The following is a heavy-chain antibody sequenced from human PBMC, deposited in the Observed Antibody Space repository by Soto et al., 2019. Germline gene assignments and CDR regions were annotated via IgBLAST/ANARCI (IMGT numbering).Heavy chain of an antibody. D-gene: IGHD6-19*01. V-gene: IGHV3-23*01. CDR3: AKVAGSGLPWYLDV. CDR2: IDLTGGT. J-gene: IGHJ2*01. Sequence: EVQLLESGGGLEQPGGSLRLSCGASGFTFTNYAMTWVRQAPGKGLEWVAAIDLTGGTFYANSVKGRFTVSRENSKNTLYRRMCSLRVEDTALYYWAKVAGSGLPWYLDVWGGGTLVTISS. CDR1: GFTFTNYA.